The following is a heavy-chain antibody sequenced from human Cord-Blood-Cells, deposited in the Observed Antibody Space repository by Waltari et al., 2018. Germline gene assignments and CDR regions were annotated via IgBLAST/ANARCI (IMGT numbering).Heavy chain of an antibody. CDR1: GYTFTGYY. D-gene: IGHD6-13*01. CDR3: ARGRGGYSSSWYIDY. CDR2: INPNSGGT. Sequence: QVQLVQSGAEVKKPGASVKVSCKASGYTFTGYYMHWVRQAPGQGLEWMGWINPNSGGTNDAQKFQGRFTMTRDTSISTAYMELSRLRSDDTAVYYCARGRGGYSSSWYIDYWGQGTLVTVSS. J-gene: IGHJ4*02. V-gene: IGHV1-2*02.